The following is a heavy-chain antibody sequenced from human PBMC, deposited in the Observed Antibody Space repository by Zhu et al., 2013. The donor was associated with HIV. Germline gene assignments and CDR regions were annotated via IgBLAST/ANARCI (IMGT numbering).Heavy chain of an antibody. J-gene: IGHJ3*01. V-gene: IGHV1-18*01. CDR3: ASRGVYRTNAFDL. CDR1: GYTFTSYD. Sequence: QVQLVQSGAEVMKPGTSVKVSCKASGYTFTSYDIHWVRQATGQGLEWMGWISAYNGNTNYAQKLQGRVTMTTDTSTSTAYMELTSLRSDDTAVYYCASRGVYRTNAFDLWGQGTMVTVSS. D-gene: IGHD2-2*01. CDR2: ISAYNGNT.